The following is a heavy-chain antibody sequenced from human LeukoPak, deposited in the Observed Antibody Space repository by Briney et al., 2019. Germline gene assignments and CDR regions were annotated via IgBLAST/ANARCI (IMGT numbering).Heavy chain of an antibody. J-gene: IGHJ4*02. CDR3: AKDFGGDYLFDY. V-gene: IGHV3-9*01. CDR2: ISWNSGSI. CDR1: GFTFDDYA. D-gene: IGHD4-17*01. Sequence: PGGSLRLSWAASGFTFDDYAMHWVRQAPGKGLEWVSGISWNSGSIGYADSVKGRFTISRDNAKNSLYLQMNSLRAEDTALYYCAKDFGGDYLFDYWGQGTLVTVSS.